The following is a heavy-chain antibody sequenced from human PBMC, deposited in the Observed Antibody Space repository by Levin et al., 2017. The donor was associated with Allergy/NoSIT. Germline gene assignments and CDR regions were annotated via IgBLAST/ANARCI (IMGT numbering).Heavy chain of an antibody. CDR2: IYYSGST. CDR3: ARGRDNGYSGHDY. Sequence: PSETLSLTCTVSGGSISSYYWSWIRQPPGKGLEWIGYIYYSGSTNYNPSLKSRVTISVDTSKNQFSLKLSSVTAADTAVYYCARGRDNGYSGHDYWGQGTLVTVSS. D-gene: IGHD1-26*01. V-gene: IGHV4-59*01. J-gene: IGHJ4*02. CDR1: GGSISSYY.